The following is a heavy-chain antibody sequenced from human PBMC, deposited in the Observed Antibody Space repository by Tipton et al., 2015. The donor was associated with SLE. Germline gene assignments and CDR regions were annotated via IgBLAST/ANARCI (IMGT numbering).Heavy chain of an antibody. Sequence: TLSLTCAVSGASIGSGGYSWNWIRQPPGKGLQWIGYIFHSGTTSYNSSLKSRVTISVDSAKNQFSLKVSSVTAADTAVYFCARGDFWSGLDYWGQGALVTVSS. V-gene: IGHV4-30-2*01. CDR1: GASIGSGGYS. D-gene: IGHD3-3*01. CDR2: IFHSGTT. CDR3: ARGDFWSGLDY. J-gene: IGHJ4*02.